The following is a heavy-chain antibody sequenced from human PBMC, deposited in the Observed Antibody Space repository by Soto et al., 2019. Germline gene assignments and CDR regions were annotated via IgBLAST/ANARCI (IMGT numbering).Heavy chain of an antibody. CDR2: IVVGSGNT. D-gene: IGHD6-6*01. J-gene: IGHJ3*02. Sequence: ASVKVSCKASGFTFTSSAMQWVRQARGQRLEWIGWIVVGSGNTNYAQKFQERVTITRDMSTSTAYMELSSLRSEDTAVYYCSAMGACEYSSSDDAFDIWGQGTMVTVSS. CDR3: SAMGACEYSSSDDAFDI. V-gene: IGHV1-58*02. CDR1: GFTFTSSA.